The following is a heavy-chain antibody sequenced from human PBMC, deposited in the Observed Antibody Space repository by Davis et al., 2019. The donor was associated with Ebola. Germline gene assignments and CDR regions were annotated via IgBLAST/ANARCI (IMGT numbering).Heavy chain of an antibody. Sequence: SLKISCAASGFTFDDYAMHWVRQTPGKGLEWVSSISWNSDSIGYADSVKGRFTISRDNSKNTLYLQMNSLRAEDTAVYYCASAHKWELFGRYGMDVWGQGTTVTVSS. CDR1: GFTFDDYA. V-gene: IGHV3-9*01. J-gene: IGHJ6*02. CDR3: ASAHKWELFGRYGMDV. CDR2: ISWNSDSI. D-gene: IGHD1-26*01.